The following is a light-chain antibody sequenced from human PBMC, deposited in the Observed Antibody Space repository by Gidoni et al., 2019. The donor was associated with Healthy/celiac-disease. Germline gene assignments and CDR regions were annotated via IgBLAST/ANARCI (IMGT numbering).Light chain of an antibody. CDR3: MQGTHWPLT. CDR2: KVS. CDR1: QSLVYSEGNTY. Sequence: DVVMTQSPLSLPVTLGQPASISGRSSQSLVYSEGNTYLNLFQQRPGPSPRRLLSKVSNRDSGVPDRFSGSGSGTDCTLKISRVEAEDVGVYYCMQGTHWPLTFGGGTKVEIK. V-gene: IGKV2-30*01. J-gene: IGKJ4*01.